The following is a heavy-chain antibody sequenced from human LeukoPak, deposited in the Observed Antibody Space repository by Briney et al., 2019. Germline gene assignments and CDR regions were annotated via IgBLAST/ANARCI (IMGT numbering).Heavy chain of an antibody. D-gene: IGHD3-10*01. CDR1: GFTFSGYG. V-gene: IGHV3-30*18. J-gene: IGHJ3*02. Sequence: GESLKISCAASGFTFSGYGMHWVRQAPGKGLEWVAVISYDGSNKYYADSGKGRFTISRDNSKNTLYLQMNSLRAEDTAVYYCAKSKAGSYAFDIWGQGTMVTVSS. CDR3: AKSKAGSYAFDI. CDR2: ISYDGSNK.